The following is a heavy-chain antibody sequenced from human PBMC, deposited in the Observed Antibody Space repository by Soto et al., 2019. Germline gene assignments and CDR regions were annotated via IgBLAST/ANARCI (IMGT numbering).Heavy chain of an antibody. J-gene: IGHJ4*02. D-gene: IGHD6-19*01. CDR3: ARGPISSGWLLFDY. Sequence: GGSLRLSCAASGFTFSSYDMHWVRQATGKGLEWVSAIGTAGDTYYPGSVKGRFTISRENAKNSLYLQMNSLRAEDTAVYYCARGPISSGWLLFDYWGQGTLVTVSS. CDR1: GFTFSSYD. V-gene: IGHV3-13*01. CDR2: IGTAGDT.